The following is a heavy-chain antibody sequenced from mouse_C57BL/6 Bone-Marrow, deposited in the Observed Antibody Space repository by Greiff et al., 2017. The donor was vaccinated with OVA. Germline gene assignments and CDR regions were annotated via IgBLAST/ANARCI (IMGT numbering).Heavy chain of an antibody. CDR3: AREGDYYGSPWFAY. J-gene: IGHJ3*01. Sequence: QVQLQQPGAELVKPGASVKMSCKASGYTFTSYWITWVKQRPGQGLAWIGDIYPGSGSTNYNEKFKSKATLTVDTSSSTAYMQLSSLTSEDSAVYYCAREGDYYGSPWFAYWGQGTLVTVSA. CDR1: GYTFTSYW. D-gene: IGHD1-1*01. CDR2: IYPGSGST. V-gene: IGHV1-55*01.